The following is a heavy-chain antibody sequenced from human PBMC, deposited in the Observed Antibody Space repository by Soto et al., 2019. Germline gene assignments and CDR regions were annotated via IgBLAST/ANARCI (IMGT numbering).Heavy chain of an antibody. D-gene: IGHD3-10*02. Sequence: GASVKVSCKASGYTFTSYSVTWVRQAPGQGLEWMGWISPYNGNKNYAQEFQGRVTMTTETSASPSASTAYLELRSLRSDDTAVYYFARSLGYVRETYYYDYWGQGTLVTVSS. J-gene: IGHJ4*02. CDR2: ISPYNGNK. CDR3: ARSLGYVRETYYYDY. CDR1: GYTFTSYS. V-gene: IGHV1-18*01.